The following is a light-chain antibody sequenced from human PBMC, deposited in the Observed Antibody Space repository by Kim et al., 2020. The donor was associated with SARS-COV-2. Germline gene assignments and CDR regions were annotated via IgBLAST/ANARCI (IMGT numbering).Light chain of an antibody. V-gene: IGKV3-20*01. CDR3: QQYGRSPLT. CDR1: QGVSSTY. J-gene: IGKJ4*01. CDR2: GAS. Sequence: SPGERATRSCKTSQGVSSTYLAWYQQKPDQAPRLLVYGASSRATAIPDRFTGSGSGTDFTLTISRLEPEDFAMYYCQQYGRSPLTFGGGTKVDIK.